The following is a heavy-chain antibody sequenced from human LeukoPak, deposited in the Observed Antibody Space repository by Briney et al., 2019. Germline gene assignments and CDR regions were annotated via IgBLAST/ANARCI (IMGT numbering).Heavy chain of an antibody. D-gene: IGHD2-21*02. CDR2: IYYSGST. CDR3: ARTRDRGFDY. V-gene: IGHV4-59*01. Sequence: PSETLSLTCTVSGGSISSYYWSWIRQPPGKGLEWIGYIYYSGSTNYNPSLKSRVTISVDTSKNQFSLKLSSVTAADTAVYYCARTRDRGFDYWGQGTLVTVSS. J-gene: IGHJ4*02. CDR1: GGSISSYY.